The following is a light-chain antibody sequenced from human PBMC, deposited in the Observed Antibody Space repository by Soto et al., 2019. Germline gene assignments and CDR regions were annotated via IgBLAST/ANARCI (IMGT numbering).Light chain of an antibody. CDR1: YSNIGSNF. V-gene: IGLV1-44*01. CDR3: SSWDDSLDGPV. Sequence: QPVLTQPPSASATPGQTVTISCSGRYSNIGSNFVSWYQRLPGTAPKLLIYSINQRPSGVPDRLSGSKSGTSASLTISGLQSEDEADYFCSSWDDSLDGPVFGGGTKLTVL. CDR2: SIN. J-gene: IGLJ3*02.